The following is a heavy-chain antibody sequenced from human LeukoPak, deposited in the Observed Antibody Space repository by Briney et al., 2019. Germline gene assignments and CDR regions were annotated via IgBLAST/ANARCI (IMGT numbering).Heavy chain of an antibody. J-gene: IGHJ4*02. CDR3: ASALSIAAAAGGY. CDR1: GYSFTGYA. CDR2: INTNTGNP. D-gene: IGHD6-13*01. Sequence: ASVKVSCKASGYSFTGYAMNWVRQAPGQGLEWMGWINTNTGNPTYAQGFTGRFVFSLDTSVTTAYLQISSLKTEDTAVYYCASALSIAAAAGGYWGQGTLVTVSS. V-gene: IGHV7-4-1*02.